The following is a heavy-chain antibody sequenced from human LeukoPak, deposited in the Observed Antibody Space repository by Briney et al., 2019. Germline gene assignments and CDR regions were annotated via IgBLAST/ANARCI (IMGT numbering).Heavy chain of an antibody. D-gene: IGHD6-13*01. CDR3: ARDRAGTRFDP. Sequence: PSETLSLTCTVSGGSISSGDYYWSWIRQPPGKGLEWIGYIYYSGSTYYNPSLKSRVTISGDMSKNQFSLKLSSVTAADTAVYYCARDRAGTRFDPWGQGTLVTVSS. J-gene: IGHJ5*02. CDR1: GGSISSGDYY. V-gene: IGHV4-30-4*01. CDR2: IYYSGST.